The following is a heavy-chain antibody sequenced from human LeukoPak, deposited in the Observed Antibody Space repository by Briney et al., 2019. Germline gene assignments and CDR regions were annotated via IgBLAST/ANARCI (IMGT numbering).Heavy chain of an antibody. V-gene: IGHV3-21*01. CDR1: GFTFSSYS. CDR3: ARGYSRAAFDI. D-gene: IGHD2-15*01. CDR2: ISSSSSYI. Sequence: GGSPRLSCAASGFTFSSYSMNWVRQAPGKGLEWVSSISSSSSYIYYADSVKGRFTISRDNAKNSLYLQMNSLRAEDTALYYCARGYSRAAFDIWGQGTMVTVSS. J-gene: IGHJ3*02.